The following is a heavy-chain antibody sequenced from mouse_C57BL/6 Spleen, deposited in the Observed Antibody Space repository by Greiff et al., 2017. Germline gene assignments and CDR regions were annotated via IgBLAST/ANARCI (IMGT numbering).Heavy chain of an antibody. CDR2: IYPGSGNT. V-gene: IGHV1-76*01. J-gene: IGHJ2*01. D-gene: IGHD2-3*01. CDR1: GYTFTDYY. CDR3: ARDGYFHYFDY. Sequence: QVQLQQSGAELVRPGASVKLSCKASGYTFTDYYINWVKQRPGQGLEWIARIYPGSGNTYYNEKFKGKATLTAEKSSSTAYMQLSSLTSEDSAVYFCARDGYFHYFDYWGQGTTLTVSS.